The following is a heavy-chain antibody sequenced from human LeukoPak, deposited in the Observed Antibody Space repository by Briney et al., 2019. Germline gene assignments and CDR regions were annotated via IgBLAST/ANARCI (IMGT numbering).Heavy chain of an antibody. J-gene: IGHJ6*03. V-gene: IGHV3-21*04. CDR2: ISSSSSYI. D-gene: IGHD2-15*01. Sequence: GGSLRLSCTASGLTFNTYSMNWVRQVPGKGLEWVSSISSSSSYIYYADSVKGRFTISRDNAKNSLFLQMNSLRAEDTAVYYCARVLRYCSGGNCYSGGLGYMDVWGKGTTVTISS. CDR3: ARVLRYCSGGNCYSGGLGYMDV. CDR1: GLTFNTYS.